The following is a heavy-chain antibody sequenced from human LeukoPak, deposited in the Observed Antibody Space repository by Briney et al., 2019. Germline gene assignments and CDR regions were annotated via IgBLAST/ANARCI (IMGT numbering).Heavy chain of an antibody. V-gene: IGHV1-3*01. CDR1: GYTFTNYY. CDR2: INAGNGNT. J-gene: IGHJ4*02. Sequence: ASVKVSCKASGYTFTNYYMHWVRQAPGQRLEWMGWINAGNGNTKYSQKFQGRVTITRDTSASTAYMELSSLRSEDTAVYYCAREDYYDSSGYGFDYWGQGTLVTVSS. CDR3: AREDYYDSSGYGFDY. D-gene: IGHD3-22*01.